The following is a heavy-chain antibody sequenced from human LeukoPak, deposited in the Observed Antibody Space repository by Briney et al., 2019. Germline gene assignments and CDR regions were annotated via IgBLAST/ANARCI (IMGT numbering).Heavy chain of an antibody. D-gene: IGHD6-19*01. J-gene: IGHJ4*02. V-gene: IGHV3-21*01. Sequence: PGGSLRLSCAASGFTFSSYAMNWVRQTPGKGLEWVSSISSSSYIYYADSVKGRFTISRDNAKNSLYLQMNSLRAEDTAVYYCARDRVAVAGTRYFDYWGQGTLVTVSS. CDR2: ISSSSYI. CDR1: GFTFSSYA. CDR3: ARDRVAVAGTRYFDY.